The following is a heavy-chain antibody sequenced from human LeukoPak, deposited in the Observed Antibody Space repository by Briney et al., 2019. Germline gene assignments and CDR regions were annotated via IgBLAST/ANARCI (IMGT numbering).Heavy chain of an antibody. D-gene: IGHD3-10*01. CDR1: GGSFSGYF. V-gene: IGHV4-34*01. J-gene: IGHJ6*03. Sequence: SETLSLTCAVYGGSFSGYFWSWIRQPPGKGLEWIGEINHSGSTNYNPSLKSRVTISVDTSKNQFSLKLSSVTAADTAVYYCARALSITMVRGTPYMDVWGKGTTVTVSS. CDR3: ARALSITMVRGTPYMDV. CDR2: INHSGST.